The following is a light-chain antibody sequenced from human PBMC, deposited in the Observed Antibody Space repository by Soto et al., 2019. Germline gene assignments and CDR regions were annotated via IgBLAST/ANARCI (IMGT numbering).Light chain of an antibody. CDR1: QAISNS. CDR3: QQFDDYPFT. V-gene: IGKV1-27*01. J-gene: IGKJ3*01. CDR2: AAS. Sequence: DIQMTQSTSSLCAAMGDRAASTGRASQAISNSLAWYQQKPGKPPQLLIYAASTLQSGVPSRFSGSGSGTDFTLTISGLQPEDLATYYCQQFDDYPFTVGPVTKVEIK.